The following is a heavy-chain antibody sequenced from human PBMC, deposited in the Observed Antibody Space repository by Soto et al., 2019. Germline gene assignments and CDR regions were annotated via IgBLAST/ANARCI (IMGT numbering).Heavy chain of an antibody. CDR3: ARVKSLAGEY. D-gene: IGHD2-15*01. J-gene: IGHJ4*02. Sequence: EVQLVESGGGLVQPGGSLRLSCAASGFTFSSYWMSWVRQVPGKGLEWVANIKQDGNERYYVDSVKGRFTISRDNAKNSPYLQMNSLTAEDTAVYYCARVKSLAGEYWGQGTLVTVSS. CDR2: IKQDGNER. CDR1: GFTFSSYW. V-gene: IGHV3-7*05.